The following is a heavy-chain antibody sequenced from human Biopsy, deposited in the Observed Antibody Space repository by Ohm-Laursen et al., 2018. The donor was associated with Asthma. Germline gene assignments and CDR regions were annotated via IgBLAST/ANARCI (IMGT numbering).Heavy chain of an antibody. V-gene: IGHV1-69*01. J-gene: IGHJ4*02. D-gene: IGHD2-2*01. CDR2: INIVFGTT. CDR1: GGTFNTYG. CDR3: ARKAGSCISRTCYSLDF. Sequence: SSVKASCKSLGGTFNTYGIGWVRQAPGQGLEWLGGINIVFGTTTYPQKFQDRVTITADDSTSTVYMELSSLRSEDTVVYYCARKAGSCISRTCYSLDFWGQGTLVTVSS.